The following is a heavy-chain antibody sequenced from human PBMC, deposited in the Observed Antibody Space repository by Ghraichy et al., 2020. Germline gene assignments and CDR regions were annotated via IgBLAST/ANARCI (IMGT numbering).Heavy chain of an antibody. CDR3: MNFRGET. D-gene: IGHD2-21*01. CDR2: SRNKADNYAT. CDR1: GFTFSASA. Sequence: GGSLRLSCAASGFTFSASAMYWVRQAPGKGLEWVGRSRNKADNYATAYSASVKGRFTISREESNNTAYLLMRSLKTEDTATYYCMNFRGETWGQGTLVTVSS. J-gene: IGHJ4*02. V-gene: IGHV3-73*01.